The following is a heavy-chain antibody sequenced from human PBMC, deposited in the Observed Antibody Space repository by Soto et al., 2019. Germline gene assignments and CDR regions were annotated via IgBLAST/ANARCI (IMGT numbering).Heavy chain of an antibody. CDR1: GGTFSSYA. J-gene: IGHJ2*01. D-gene: IGHD1-26*01. CDR2: IIPLFGTS. V-gene: IGHV1-69*06. CDR3: ARLYSGSPYWYFDL. Sequence: QVQLVQSGAEVKKPGSSVKVSCKVSGGTFSSYAISWVRQAPGQGLEGMGQIIPLFGTSKYAQKFQGRVTITADKSTSKAYMELSSLKSEDTAFYYCARLYSGSPYWYFDLWGRGTLVTVSS.